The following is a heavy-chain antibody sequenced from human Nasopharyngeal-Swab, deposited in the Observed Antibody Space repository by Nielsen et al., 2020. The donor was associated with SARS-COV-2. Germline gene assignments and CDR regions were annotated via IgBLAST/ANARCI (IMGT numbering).Heavy chain of an antibody. CDR3: ARRRPSWYCSSTSCSPEDC. J-gene: IGHJ4*02. CDR2: MNPNSGNT. D-gene: IGHD2-2*01. V-gene: IGHV1-8*01. Sequence: WVRQAPGQGLEWMGWMNPNSGNTGYAQKFQGRVTMTRNTSISTAYMELSSLRSEDTAVYYCARRRPSWYCSSTSCSPEDCWGQGTLGTVSS.